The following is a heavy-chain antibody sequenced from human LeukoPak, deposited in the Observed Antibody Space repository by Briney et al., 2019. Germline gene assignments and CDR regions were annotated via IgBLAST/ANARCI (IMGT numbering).Heavy chain of an antibody. CDR1: GGSFSGYY. CDR3: ASSEPRLLWFGELSPVRY. CDR2: INHSGST. V-gene: IGHV4-34*01. J-gene: IGHJ4*02. D-gene: IGHD3-10*01. Sequence: SETLSLTCAVYGGSFSGYYWSWIRQPPGKGLEWIGEINHSGSTNYNPSLKSRVTISVDTSKSQFSLKLSSVTAADTAVYYCASSEPRLLWFGELSPVRYWGQGTLVTVSS.